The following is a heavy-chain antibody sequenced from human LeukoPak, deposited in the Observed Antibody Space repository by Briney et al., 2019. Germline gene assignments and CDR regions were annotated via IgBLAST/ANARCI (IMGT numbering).Heavy chain of an antibody. J-gene: IGHJ6*03. CDR1: GGSISSSSYY. Sequence: SETLSLTCTVSGGSISSSSYYWGWIRQPPGKGLEWIGSIYYSGSTYYNPSLKSRVTISVDTSKNQFSLKLSSVTAADTAVYYCARQYYDISLGGHMDVWGKGTTVTISS. D-gene: IGHD3-9*01. CDR2: IYYSGST. V-gene: IGHV4-39*01. CDR3: ARQYYDISLGGHMDV.